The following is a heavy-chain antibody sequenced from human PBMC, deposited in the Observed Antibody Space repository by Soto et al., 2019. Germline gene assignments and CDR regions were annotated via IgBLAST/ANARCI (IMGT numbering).Heavy chain of an antibody. J-gene: IGHJ4*02. D-gene: IGHD3-9*01. CDR1: GGSMANAAYY. CDR2: SYYSGTT. Sequence: QVQLQESGPGLVETSETLSLTCTVSGGSMANAAYYWTWIRQYPGEGLEWIGYSYYSGTTYYHPSLKSRVAISLDASRNQFSLKLSSVTVADTAVYDCVRMTDWRVDNWGQGTLVNVSS. CDR3: VRMTDWRVDN. V-gene: IGHV4-31*03.